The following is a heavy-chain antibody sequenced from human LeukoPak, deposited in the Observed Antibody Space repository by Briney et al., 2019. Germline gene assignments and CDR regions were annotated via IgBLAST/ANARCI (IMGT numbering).Heavy chain of an antibody. V-gene: IGHV1-2*02. CDR3: ARALSIVVVPAAIGWFDP. D-gene: IGHD2-2*01. CDR2: INPNSGGT. CDR1: GYTFTGYY. Sequence: GASVKVPCKASGYTFTGYYMHWVRQAPGQGLEWMGWINPNSGGTNYAQKFQGRVTMTRDTSISTAYMELSRLRSDDTAVYYCARALSIVVVPAAIGWFDPWGQGTLVTVSS. J-gene: IGHJ5*02.